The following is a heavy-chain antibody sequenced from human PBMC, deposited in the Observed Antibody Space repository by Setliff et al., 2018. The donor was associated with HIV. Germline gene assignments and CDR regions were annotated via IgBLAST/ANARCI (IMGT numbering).Heavy chain of an antibody. CDR3: AKGVKWLAP. J-gene: IGHJ5*02. D-gene: IGHD2-21*01. V-gene: IGHV3-53*01. CDR1: GFTVGNNH. CDR2: MNSDGGT. Sequence: PGGSLRLSCAASGFTVGNNHLTWVRQAPGKGLEWVSVMNSDGGTYYADSVKGRFTISRDNSINIVYLHMNSLIAEDTAVYYCAKGVKWLAPWGRGTLVTV.